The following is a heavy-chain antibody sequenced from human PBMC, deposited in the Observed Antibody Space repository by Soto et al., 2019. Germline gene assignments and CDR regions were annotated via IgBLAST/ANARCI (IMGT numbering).Heavy chain of an antibody. J-gene: IGHJ5*02. Sequence: SETLSLTCTVSGGSIISGDYYWSWIRQPPGKGLEWIGYIYYSGSTYYNPSRKSRVTISVDTPKNQFSLKLSSVTAADTAVYYCARDSSTMIVGAWGQGTLVTVSS. CDR1: GGSIISGDYY. D-gene: IGHD3-22*01. CDR3: ARDSSTMIVGA. CDR2: IYYSGST. V-gene: IGHV4-30-4*01.